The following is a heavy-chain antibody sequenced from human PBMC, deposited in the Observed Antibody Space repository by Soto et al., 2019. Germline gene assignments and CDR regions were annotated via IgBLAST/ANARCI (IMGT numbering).Heavy chain of an antibody. CDR1: GFTFSAYS. CDR2: ISSTSSTE. V-gene: IGHV3-48*02. CDR3: AIPPYYYDSSGDW. J-gene: IGHJ1*01. Sequence: EVQLVESGGGLVQPGGSLRLSCAASGFTFSAYSMNWVRQAPGKGLEWVSYISSTSSTEYYADSVKGRFTISRDNAKNSLYLQMNSLRDEDTAVYYCAIPPYYYDSSGDWGGQGTLVTVSS. D-gene: IGHD3-22*01.